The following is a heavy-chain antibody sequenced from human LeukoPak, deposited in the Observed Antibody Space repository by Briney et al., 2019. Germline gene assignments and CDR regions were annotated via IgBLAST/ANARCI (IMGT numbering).Heavy chain of an antibody. V-gene: IGHV4-59*08. CDR3: ARRSYSSGWHPIGY. CDR1: GGSISSYY. J-gene: IGHJ4*02. Sequence: SETLSLTCTVSGGSISSYYWSWIRQPPGKGLEWIGYIYYSGSTNYNPSLKSRVTISVDTSKNQFSLKLSSVTAADTAVYYCARRSYSSGWHPIGYWGQGTLVTVSS. CDR2: IYYSGST. D-gene: IGHD6-19*01.